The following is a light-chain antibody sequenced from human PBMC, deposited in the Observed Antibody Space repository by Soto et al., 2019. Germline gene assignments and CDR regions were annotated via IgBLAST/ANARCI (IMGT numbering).Light chain of an antibody. V-gene: IGKV1-5*03. Sequence: DIPMTQSPSTLSASVGDRVTITCRASQSISSWLAWYQQKPGQAPKLLIYKASSLESGVPSRFSGSGSGTEFTLTISSLQPDDFATYYCQQHNSYPRTFGQGTKVEIK. CDR2: KAS. CDR3: QQHNSYPRT. CDR1: QSISSW. J-gene: IGKJ1*01.